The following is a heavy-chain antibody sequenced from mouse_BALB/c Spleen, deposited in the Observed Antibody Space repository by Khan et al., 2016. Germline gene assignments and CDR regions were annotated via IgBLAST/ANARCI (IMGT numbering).Heavy chain of an antibody. CDR3: ARDYDYDGDWYFDV. Sequence: QIQLVQSGPELKKPGETVKISCKASGYTFTNYGMNWVKQAPGEGLKWMGWMHTYTGEPTYADDFKGRFAFSLKTSARTAYLQINNLKNEDTATYFCARDYDYDGDWYFDVWGAGTTVTVSS. V-gene: IGHV9-3-1*01. CDR1: GYTFTNYG. J-gene: IGHJ1*01. D-gene: IGHD2-4*01. CDR2: MHTYTGEP.